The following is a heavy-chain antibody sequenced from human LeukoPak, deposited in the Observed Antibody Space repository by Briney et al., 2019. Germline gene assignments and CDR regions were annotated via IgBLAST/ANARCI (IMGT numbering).Heavy chain of an antibody. Sequence: ASVKVSCKVSGYTLTELSMHWVRQAPGKGLEWMGGFDPEDGETIYAQEFQGRVTMTEDTSTDTAYMELSSLRSNDTAVYYCATGRYYDILTGPYFDYWGQGTLVTVSS. CDR1: GYTLTELS. J-gene: IGHJ4*02. CDR3: ATGRYYDILTGPYFDY. V-gene: IGHV1-24*01. D-gene: IGHD3-9*01. CDR2: FDPEDGET.